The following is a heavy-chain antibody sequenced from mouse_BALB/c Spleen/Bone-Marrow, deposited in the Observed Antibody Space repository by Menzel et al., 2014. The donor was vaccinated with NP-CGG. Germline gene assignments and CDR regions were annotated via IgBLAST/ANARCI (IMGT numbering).Heavy chain of an antibody. J-gene: IGHJ4*01. CDR1: GFSLTSYG. D-gene: IGHD2-14*01. CDR2: IWLDGST. V-gene: IGHV2-6*03. CDR3: AGYDYAMDY. Sequence: HVQLQQSRPGLGAPSQTLFLTCTFSGFSLTSYGVHWVRQPPGKGLEWLVVIWLDGSTTYNSGLKSRLSISKDNSKSQVILKMNSLQTDDTAMYYCAGYDYAMDYWGQGTTVTISS.